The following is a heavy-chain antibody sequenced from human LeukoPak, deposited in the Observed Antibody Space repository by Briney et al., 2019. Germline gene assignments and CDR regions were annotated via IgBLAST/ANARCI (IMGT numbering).Heavy chain of an antibody. V-gene: IGHV3-20*04. CDR1: GFTFSSYA. Sequence: GGSLRLSCAASGFTFSSYAMSWVRQAPGKGLEWVSGINWNGGSTGYADSVKGRFTISRDNAKNSLYLQMNSVRAEDTALYYCARGINHAFDIWGQGTMVTVSS. CDR2: INWNGGST. CDR3: ARGINHAFDI. J-gene: IGHJ3*02.